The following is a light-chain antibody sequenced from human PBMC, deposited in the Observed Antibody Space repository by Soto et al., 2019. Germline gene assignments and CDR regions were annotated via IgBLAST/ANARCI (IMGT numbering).Light chain of an antibody. CDR3: QQYNNWPIT. CDR2: GES. Sequence: EIVLTQSPGTLPVSPGERATLSCRASQNVLSNLAWYQQKPGQAPRLLIYGESTRATGLPDRLSGSGSGTQLNLTISRLQSEDFAVYYCQQYNNWPITFGQGTRLEI. J-gene: IGKJ5*01. V-gene: IGKV3-15*01. CDR1: QNVLSN.